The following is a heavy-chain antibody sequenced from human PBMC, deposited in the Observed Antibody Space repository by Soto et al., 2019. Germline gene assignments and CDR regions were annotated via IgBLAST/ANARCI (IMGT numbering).Heavy chain of an antibody. D-gene: IGHD5-12*01. J-gene: IGHJ5*02. CDR1: GFTFSSYA. V-gene: IGHV3-23*01. CDR3: AKVATRIVAREPSLNWFDP. CDR2: ISGSGGST. Sequence: PGGSLRLSCAASGFTFSSYAMSWVRQAPGKXLEWVSAISGSGGSTYYADSVKGRFTISRDNSKNTLYLQMNSLRAEDTAVYYCAKVATRIVAREPSLNWFDPWGQGTLVTVSS.